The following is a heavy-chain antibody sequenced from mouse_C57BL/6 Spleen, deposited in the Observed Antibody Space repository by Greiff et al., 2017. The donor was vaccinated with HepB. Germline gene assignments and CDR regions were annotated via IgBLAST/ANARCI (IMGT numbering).Heavy chain of an antibody. CDR3: ARGLTTVVATDYAMDY. D-gene: IGHD1-1*01. CDR2: IYPGDGDT. CDR1: GYAFSSSW. Sequence: VQLQQSGPELVKPGASVKISCKASGYAFSSSWMNWVKQRPGKGLEWIGRIYPGDGDTNYNGKFKGKATLTADKSSSTAYMQLSSLKSEDSAVYFCARGLTTVVATDYAMDYWGQGTSVTVSS. V-gene: IGHV1-82*01. J-gene: IGHJ4*01.